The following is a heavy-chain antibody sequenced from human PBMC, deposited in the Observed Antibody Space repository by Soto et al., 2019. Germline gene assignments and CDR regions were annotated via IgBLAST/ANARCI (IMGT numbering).Heavy chain of an antibody. CDR3: ARDLRKEGYSYGFYYYGMDV. V-gene: IGHV1-69*13. D-gene: IGHD5-18*01. CDR1: GGTFSSYA. Sequence: ASVKVSCKASGGTFSSYAISWVRQAPGQGLEWMGGIIPIFGTANYAQKFQGRVTITADESTSTAYMELSSLRSEDTAVYYCARDLRKEGYSYGFYYYGMDVWGQGTTVTVSS. CDR2: IIPIFGTA. J-gene: IGHJ6*02.